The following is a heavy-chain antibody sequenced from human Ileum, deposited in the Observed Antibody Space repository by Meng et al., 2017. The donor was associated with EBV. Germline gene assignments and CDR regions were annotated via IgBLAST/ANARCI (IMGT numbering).Heavy chain of an antibody. V-gene: IGHV4-61*08. Sequence: QVQLQESGPGLVKPSETLSLTCSVSNGSVSSYGYYWTWIRQPPGEGLEWIGYMSYTGSTNYKSTLKSRVTISVDKSKNQFSLKLSSVTAADTAVYYCARERGGGDRGIQWGQGTLVTVSS. CDR1: NGSVSSYGYY. CDR3: ARERGGGDRGIQ. D-gene: IGHD2-21*02. J-gene: IGHJ4*02. CDR2: MSYTGST.